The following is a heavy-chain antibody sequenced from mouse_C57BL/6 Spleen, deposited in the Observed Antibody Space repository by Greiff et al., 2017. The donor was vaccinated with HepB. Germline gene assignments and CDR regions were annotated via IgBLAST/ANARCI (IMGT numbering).Heavy chain of an antibody. CDR1: GYTFTSYW. D-gene: IGHD1-1*01. Sequence: QVQLQQPGAELVMPGASVKLSCKASGYTFTSYWMHWVKQRPGQGLEWIGEIDPSDSYTNYNQKFKGKSTLTVDKSSSTAYMQLSRLTSEDSAVYYCARTGYYYGSSSPVLNDVWGTGTTVTVSS. J-gene: IGHJ1*03. CDR2: IDPSDSYT. CDR3: ARTGYYYGSSSPVLNDV. V-gene: IGHV1-69*01.